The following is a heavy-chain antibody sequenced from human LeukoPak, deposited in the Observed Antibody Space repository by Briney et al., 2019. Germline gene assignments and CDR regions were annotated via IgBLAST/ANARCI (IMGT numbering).Heavy chain of an antibody. Sequence: GASVKVSCKASGYTFTSYFMHWVRQAPGQGLEWMGLVNPSGGSTNYAQKFQGRVTMTRDMSTSTVFMELDSLRSEDTAVYYCARGPGDLGDYWGQGILVTVSS. V-gene: IGHV1-46*01. CDR3: ARGPGDLGDY. CDR1: GYTFTSYF. J-gene: IGHJ4*02. D-gene: IGHD7-27*01. CDR2: VNPSGGST.